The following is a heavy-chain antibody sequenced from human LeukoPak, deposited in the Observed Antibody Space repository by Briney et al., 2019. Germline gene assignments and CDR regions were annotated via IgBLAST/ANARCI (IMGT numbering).Heavy chain of an antibody. J-gene: IGHJ6*03. D-gene: IGHD2-2*01. V-gene: IGHV3-23*01. CDR2: ISGSGGST. CDR1: GFTFSSYA. Sequence: GGSLRLSCAASGFTFSSYAMSWVRQAPGKGLEWVSAISGSGGSTYYADSVKGRFTISRDNSKNTLYLQMNSLRAEDTAVYYCAKGTAAFYYYYMDVWGKGTTVTVSS. CDR3: AKGTAAFYYYYMDV.